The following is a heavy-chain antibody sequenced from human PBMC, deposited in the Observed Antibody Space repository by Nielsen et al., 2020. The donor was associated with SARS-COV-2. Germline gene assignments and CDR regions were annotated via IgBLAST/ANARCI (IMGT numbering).Heavy chain of an antibody. D-gene: IGHD4-23*01. Sequence: GESLKISCEASGFTFSSYSLNWVRQAPGKGLEWVSFVSGSSYFTHYADSVRGRFTVSRDNARNTLYLQMHSLKPEDTAVYFYARGGGVTHYFDFWGQGALVTVSS. V-gene: IGHV3-21*01. J-gene: IGHJ4*02. CDR3: ARGGGVTHYFDF. CDR1: GFTFSSYS. CDR2: VSGSSYFT.